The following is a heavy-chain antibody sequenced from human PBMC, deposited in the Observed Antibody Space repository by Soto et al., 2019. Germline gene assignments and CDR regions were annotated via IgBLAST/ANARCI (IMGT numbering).Heavy chain of an antibody. CDR2: IYYSGST. D-gene: IGHD3-3*01. V-gene: IGHV4-39*07. Sequence: PSETLSLTCTVSGGSISSSSYYWGWIRQPPGKGLEWIGSIYYSGSTYYNPSLKSRVTISVDTSKNQFSLKLSSVTAADTAVYYCARQGAGKTYYDFWSGYPWLPVDYWGQGTLVTVSS. CDR3: ARQGAGKTYYDFWSGYPWLPVDY. J-gene: IGHJ4*02. CDR1: GGSISSSSYY.